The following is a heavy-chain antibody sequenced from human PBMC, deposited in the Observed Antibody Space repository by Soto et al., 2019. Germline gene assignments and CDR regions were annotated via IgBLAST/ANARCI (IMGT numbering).Heavy chain of an antibody. CDR3: ARGRRITMVRGDYNWFDP. CDR1: GGTFSSYT. J-gene: IGHJ5*02. CDR2: IIPILGIA. V-gene: IGHV1-69*02. Sequence: QVQLVQSGAEVKKPGSSVKVSCKASGGTFSSYTISWVRQAPGQGLEWMGRIIPILGIANYAQKFQGRVTITADKSTSTDYMELSSLRSEDTAVYYCARGRRITMVRGDYNWFDPWGQGTLVTVSS. D-gene: IGHD3-10*01.